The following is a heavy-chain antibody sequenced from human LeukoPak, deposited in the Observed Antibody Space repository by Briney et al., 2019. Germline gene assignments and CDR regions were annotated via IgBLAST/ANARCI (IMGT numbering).Heavy chain of an antibody. V-gene: IGHV4-59*12. CDR1: GGSISSYY. J-gene: IGHJ3*02. Sequence: SETLSLTCTVSGGSISSYYWSWIRQPPGKGLEWIGYIYYSGSTNYNPSLKSRVTISVDTSKNQFSLQLNSVTPEDTAVYYCARVVGAPSAFDIWGQGTMVTVSS. D-gene: IGHD1-26*01. CDR3: ARVVGAPSAFDI. CDR2: IYYSGST.